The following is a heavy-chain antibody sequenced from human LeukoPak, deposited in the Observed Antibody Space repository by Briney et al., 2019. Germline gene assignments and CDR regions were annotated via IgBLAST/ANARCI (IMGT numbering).Heavy chain of an antibody. CDR2: IYSSGST. D-gene: IGHD3-3*02. CDR3: VRGSITLDY. V-gene: IGHV4-4*07. J-gene: IGHJ4*02. CDR1: GASTNNYY. Sequence: SETLSLTCTVSGASTNNYYWSWIRQPAGKGLEYIGRIYSSGSTNYNPSLNSRVTLSIDTSNNQFSLRLSSVTAADTAVYYCVRGSITLDYWGQGTLVTVSS.